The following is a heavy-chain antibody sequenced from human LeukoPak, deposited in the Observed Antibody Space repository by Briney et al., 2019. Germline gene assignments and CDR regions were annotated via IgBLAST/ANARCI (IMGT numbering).Heavy chain of an antibody. CDR3: ARLWFGELLGAIDC. CDR2: ISGSGGST. Sequence: GGSLRLSCAASGFTFSSYAMSWVRQAPGKGLEWVSAISGSGGSTYYADSVKGRFTISRDNSKNTLYLQMNSLRAEDTAVYYCARLWFGELLGAIDCWGQGTLVTVSS. D-gene: IGHD3-10*01. J-gene: IGHJ4*02. CDR1: GFTFSSYA. V-gene: IGHV3-23*01.